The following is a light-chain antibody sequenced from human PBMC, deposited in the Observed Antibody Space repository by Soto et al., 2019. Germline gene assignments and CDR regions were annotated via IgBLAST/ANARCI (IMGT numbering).Light chain of an antibody. CDR2: GNN. J-gene: IGLJ2*01. CDR1: SSNIGAGYD. V-gene: IGLV1-40*01. Sequence: QSVLTQPPSVSGAPGQTITISCTGSSSNIGAGYDVHWYQQLPGRAPKLLIYGNNNRPSGVPDRFSGSKSGTSASLAISGLQSDDDSDYYCAAWDDSLGAVVFGGGTQLTVL. CDR3: AAWDDSLGAVV.